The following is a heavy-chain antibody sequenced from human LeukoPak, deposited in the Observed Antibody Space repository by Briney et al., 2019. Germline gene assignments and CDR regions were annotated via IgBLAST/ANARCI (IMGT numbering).Heavy chain of an antibody. Sequence: GGSLRLSCAASGFTVSSNYMSWVRQAPGQGLEWVSVIYSGGSTYYADSVKGRFTISRDNSKNTLYLQMNSLRAEDTAVYYCAREKRPYDSSGFDCWGQGTLVTVSS. V-gene: IGHV3-66*01. CDR2: IYSGGST. CDR1: GFTVSSNY. J-gene: IGHJ4*02. D-gene: IGHD3-22*01. CDR3: AREKRPYDSSGFDC.